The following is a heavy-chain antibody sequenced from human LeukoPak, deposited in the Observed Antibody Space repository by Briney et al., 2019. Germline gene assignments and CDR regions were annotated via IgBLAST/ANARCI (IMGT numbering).Heavy chain of an antibody. V-gene: IGHV5-51*01. Sequence: GESLKISCKGSGYSFTSYWIGWVRQMPGKGLEWMGIIYPGDSDTRYSPSFQGQVTISADKSISTAYLQWSSLKASDTAMYYCARLDSRYYGSGSLDYWGQGTLVTVSS. CDR2: IYPGDSDT. CDR1: GYSFTSYW. D-gene: IGHD3-10*01. J-gene: IGHJ4*02. CDR3: ARLDSRYYGSGSLDY.